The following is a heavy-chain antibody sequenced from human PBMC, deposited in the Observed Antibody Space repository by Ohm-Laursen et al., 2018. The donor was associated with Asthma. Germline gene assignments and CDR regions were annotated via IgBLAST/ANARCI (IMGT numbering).Heavy chain of an antibody. CDR1: GYTFTSYD. J-gene: IGHJ4*02. D-gene: IGHD6-6*01. V-gene: IGHV1-8*01. CDR2: VNPNSGNT. Sequence: AASVKVSCKASGYTFTSYDINWVRQAPGQGLEWMGWVNPNSGNTDYAQRFQGRVTMTRNTTINTAYMELTSLRFEDTAVYYCARVSGSTSSFDSWGQGTPVTVSS. CDR3: ARVSGSTSSFDS.